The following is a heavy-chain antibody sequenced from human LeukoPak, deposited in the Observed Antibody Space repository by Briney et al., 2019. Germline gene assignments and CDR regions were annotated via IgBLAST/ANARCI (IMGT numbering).Heavy chain of an antibody. CDR1: GGSISNTSYY. CDR3: AREFSFDP. CDR2: IYYSGST. J-gene: IGHJ5*02. Sequence: SETLSLTCTVSGGSISNTSYYWGWIRQPPGKGLEWIGSIYYSGSTYYNPSLKSRVTISVDTSKNQFSLKLSSVTAADTAVYYCAREFSFDPWGQGTLVTVSS. V-gene: IGHV4-39*07.